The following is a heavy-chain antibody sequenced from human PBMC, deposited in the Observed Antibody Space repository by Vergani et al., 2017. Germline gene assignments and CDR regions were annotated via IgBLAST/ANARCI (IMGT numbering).Heavy chain of an antibody. CDR3: ARADPVDTAMVAGEYYYYYGMDV. CDR2: ISSSSSTI. Sequence: EVQLVESGGGLVQPGGSLRLSCAASGFTFSSYSMNWVRQAPGKGLEWVSYISSSSSTIYYADSVKGRFTISRDNAKNSLYLQMNSLRAEDTAVYYCARADPVDTAMVAGEYYYYYGMDVWGQGTTVTVSS. D-gene: IGHD5-18*01. CDR1: GFTFSSYS. V-gene: IGHV3-48*04. J-gene: IGHJ6*02.